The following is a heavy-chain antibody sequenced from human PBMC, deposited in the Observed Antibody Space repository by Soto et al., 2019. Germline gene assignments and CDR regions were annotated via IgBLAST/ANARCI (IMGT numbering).Heavy chain of an antibody. J-gene: IGHJ4*02. V-gene: IGHV3-64*04. CDR2: ISPDGGST. CDR3: ARESEDLTSNFDY. Sequence: GGSLRLSCSASGFTFSSYALHWVRQAPGKGLEYVSVISPDGGSTYYADSVKGRFTVSRDNAKNSVYLDMNSLSAEDTAVYYCARESEDLTSNFDYWGQGTLVTVSS. CDR1: GFTFSSYA.